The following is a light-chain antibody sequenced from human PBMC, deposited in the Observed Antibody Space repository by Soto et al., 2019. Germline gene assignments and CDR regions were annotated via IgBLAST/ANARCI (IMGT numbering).Light chain of an antibody. CDR1: QAISSY. CDR2: AAS. CDR3: QQLNSYPLT. V-gene: IGKV1-9*01. Sequence: IQLTRSPSSLSASVGDRVTITCRASQAISSYLAWYQQKPGKAPNLLIYAASTLQSGVPSRFSGSGSGTDFTLTISSLQPEDFATYFCQQLNSYPLTFGGGTKVEIK. J-gene: IGKJ4*01.